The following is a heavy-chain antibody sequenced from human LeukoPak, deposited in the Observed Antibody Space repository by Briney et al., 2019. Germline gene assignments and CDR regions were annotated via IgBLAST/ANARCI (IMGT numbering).Heavy chain of an antibody. CDR2: IYYNGRI. CDR1: GDSISSSSYY. CDR3: AASGDYGDFYFDY. J-gene: IGHJ4*02. D-gene: IGHD4-17*01. V-gene: IGHV4-39*07. Sequence: PSETLSLTCTVSGDSISSSSYYWGWIRQPPGKGLEWIGSIYYNGRIYSNPSLKSRVTISVDTSMNQFSLKLSSVTAADTAVYYCAASGDYGDFYFDYWGQGTLVTVST.